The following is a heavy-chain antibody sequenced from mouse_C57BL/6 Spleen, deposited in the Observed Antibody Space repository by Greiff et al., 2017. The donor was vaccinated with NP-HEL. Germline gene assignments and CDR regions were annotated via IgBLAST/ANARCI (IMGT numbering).Heavy chain of an antibody. V-gene: IGHV1-64*01. CDR2: IHPNSGST. CDR3: SWVTGNGADY. CDR1: GYTFTSYW. Sequence: QVQLQQPGAELVKPGASVKLSCKASGYTFTSYWMHWVKQRPGQGLEWIGMIHPNSGSTNYNEKFKSKATLTVDKSSSTAYMQLSSLTSEDSAVYYCSWVTGNGADYWGQGTTLTVSS. D-gene: IGHD2-2*01. J-gene: IGHJ2*01.